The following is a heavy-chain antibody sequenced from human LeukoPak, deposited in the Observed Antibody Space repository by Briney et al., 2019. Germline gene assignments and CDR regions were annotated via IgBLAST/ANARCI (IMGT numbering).Heavy chain of an antibody. D-gene: IGHD2-2*01. CDR2: ISSSSSTI. V-gene: IGHV3-48*01. CDR3: ARAVGYCSSSICYRFDY. J-gene: IGHJ4*02. CDR1: GFTFSSYS. Sequence: PGGSLRLSCAASGFTFSSYSMNWVRQAPGKGLEWVSYISSSSSTIYYADSVKGRFTISRDNAKNSLYLQMNSLRAEDTAVYCCARAVGYCSSSICYRFDYWGQGTLVTVSS.